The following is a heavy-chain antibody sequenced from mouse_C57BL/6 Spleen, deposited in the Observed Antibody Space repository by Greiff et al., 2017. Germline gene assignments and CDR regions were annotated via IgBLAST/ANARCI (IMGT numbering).Heavy chain of an antibody. J-gene: IGHJ4*01. Sequence: VQLQQPGAELVKPGASVKVSCKASGYTFTSYWMHWVKQRPGQGLEWIGRIHPSDSDTNYNQKFKGKATLTVDKSSSTAYMQLSSLTSEDSAVYYCVIVPVVATDAMDYWGQGTSVTVSS. V-gene: IGHV1-74*01. CDR3: VIVPVVATDAMDY. D-gene: IGHD1-1*01. CDR2: IHPSDSDT. CDR1: GYTFTSYW.